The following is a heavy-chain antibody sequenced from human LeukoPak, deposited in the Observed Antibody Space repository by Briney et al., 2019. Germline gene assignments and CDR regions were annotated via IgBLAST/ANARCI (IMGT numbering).Heavy chain of an antibody. D-gene: IGHD1-26*01. V-gene: IGHV3-53*05. Sequence: GGSLRLSCAASGFIVNINYMTWVRQAPGKGLEWVSVIYSGGNTYYADSVKGRFTMSRDNSKNTLYLQMNSLRAEDTAVYYCAKDPRSGSYGIDYWGQGTLVTVSS. CDR1: GFIVNINY. CDR3: AKDPRSGSYGIDY. CDR2: IYSGGNT. J-gene: IGHJ4*02.